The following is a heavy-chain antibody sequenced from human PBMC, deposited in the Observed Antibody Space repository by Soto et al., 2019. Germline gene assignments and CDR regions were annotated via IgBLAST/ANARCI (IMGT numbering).Heavy chain of an antibody. J-gene: IGHJ6*02. V-gene: IGHV3-23*01. D-gene: IGHD3-22*01. CDR3: AKSRQQLIGYYYYYGMDV. CDR1: GFTFSKNA. CDR2: ISGNAGST. Sequence: VQLLESGGGLVQPGGSLRLSCAASGFTFSKNAMSWVRQAPGKGLEWVSSISGNAGSTYYADSVKGRLTISRDNSKNTLYLQMNSVRAEDTAVYYCAKSRQQLIGYYYYYGMDVWGQGTTVTVSS.